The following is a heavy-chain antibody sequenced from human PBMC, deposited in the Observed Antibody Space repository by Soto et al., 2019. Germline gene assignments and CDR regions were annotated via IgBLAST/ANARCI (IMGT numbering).Heavy chain of an antibody. CDR3: ATMGTPATGLFYFDY. D-gene: IGHD2-15*01. J-gene: IGHJ4*02. CDR2: ISYSGST. CDR1: GGSVSSGSYY. Sequence: SETLSLTCSVSGGSVSSGSYYWSWIRQPPGKGLEWIGFISYSGSTYYNLSLKSRVTISVDTSKNQFSLNLNFVTAADTAVYYCATMGTPATGLFYFDYWGQGTLVTVSS. V-gene: IGHV4-30-4*01.